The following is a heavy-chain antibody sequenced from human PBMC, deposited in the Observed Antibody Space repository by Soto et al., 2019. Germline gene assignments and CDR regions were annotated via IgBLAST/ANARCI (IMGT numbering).Heavy chain of an antibody. Sequence: PSETLSLTCTVSRGSISSYYWGWIRQPPGKGLEWIGYIYYSGSSNYNPSLKSRVTISVDTSKNQFSLKLSSVTAADTAFYYCARLGTPSSCHDYWGQGTLVTVSS. D-gene: IGHD1-1*01. CDR1: RGSISSYY. CDR2: IYYSGSS. J-gene: IGHJ4*02. CDR3: ARLGTPSSCHDY. V-gene: IGHV4-59*08.